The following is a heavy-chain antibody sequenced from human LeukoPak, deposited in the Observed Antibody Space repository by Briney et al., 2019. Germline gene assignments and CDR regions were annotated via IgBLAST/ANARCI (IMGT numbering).Heavy chain of an antibody. D-gene: IGHD3-16*01. CDR3: AKDWTPHNRVYDCLDA. CDR2: IGSGADL. V-gene: IGHV3-23*01. J-gene: IGHJ5*02. Sequence: PGGSLRLSCVGSGFAFGVHAMSWVRQAPGKGPEWVATIGSGADLFYAEPVKGRFTLSRDDPRNTVWLQMNSLRAEDTALYYCAKDWTPHNRVYDCLDAWGQGTQVTVSS. CDR1: GFAFGVHA.